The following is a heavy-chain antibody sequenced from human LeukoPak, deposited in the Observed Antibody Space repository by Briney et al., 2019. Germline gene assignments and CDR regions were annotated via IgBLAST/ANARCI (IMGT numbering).Heavy chain of an antibody. D-gene: IGHD4-11*01. V-gene: IGHV3-30*02. J-gene: IGHJ3*02. CDR2: IGYDGSIK. CDR1: GLPFGSIA. CDR3: VKVEENSSYYTGGAFDI. Sequence: GGPLDLPWAPPGLPFGSIAMPWFGQLPAKGREGGPFIGYDGSIKYYADSVKGRFSISRDNSKNTLYLQVNSLRAEDTAVYYCVKVEENSSYYTGGAFDIWGQGAMVIVSS.